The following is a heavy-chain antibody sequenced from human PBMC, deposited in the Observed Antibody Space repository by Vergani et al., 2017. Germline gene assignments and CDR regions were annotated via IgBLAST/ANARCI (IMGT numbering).Heavy chain of an antibody. CDR2: IYYSGST. Sequence: QVQLQESGPGLVKPSETLSLTCTVSGGSISSHYWSWIRQPPGEGLEWIGYIYYSGSTNYNPSLKSRVTISVDTSKNQFSLKLSSVTAADTAVYYCARVFDYDSSGPGDYWGQGTLVTVSS. CDR3: ARVFDYDSSGPGDY. D-gene: IGHD3-22*01. V-gene: IGHV4-59*11. CDR1: GGSISSHY. J-gene: IGHJ4*02.